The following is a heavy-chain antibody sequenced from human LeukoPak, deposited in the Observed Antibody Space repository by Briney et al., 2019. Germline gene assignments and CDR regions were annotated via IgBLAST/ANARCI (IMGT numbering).Heavy chain of an antibody. Sequence: GGSLRLSCAASGFTFAIHAMTWVRQAPGKGLEWVSGISGDGASTHYAESLKGQFTISGDNSQNTLFLQMNSLRVEDTAIYYCAKDSYASGRPLHTFDVWGQGTMVTVSS. CDR3: AKDSYASGRPLHTFDV. V-gene: IGHV3-23*01. J-gene: IGHJ3*01. CDR1: GFTFAIHA. D-gene: IGHD3-10*01. CDR2: ISGDGAST.